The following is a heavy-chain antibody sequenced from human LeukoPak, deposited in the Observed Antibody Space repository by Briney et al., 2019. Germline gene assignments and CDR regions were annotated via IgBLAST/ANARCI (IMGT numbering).Heavy chain of an antibody. CDR3: ARIPDYYDSSGYYPEYFQH. CDR1: GYTFTGYY. D-gene: IGHD3-22*01. J-gene: IGHJ1*01. CDR2: INPNSGGT. Sequence: ASVKVSCKASGYTFTGYYMHWVGQAPGQGLEWMGWINPNSGGTNYAQKFQGRVTMTRDTSISTAYMELSRLRSDDTAVYYCARIPDYYDSSGYYPEYFQHWGQGTLVTVSS. V-gene: IGHV1-2*02.